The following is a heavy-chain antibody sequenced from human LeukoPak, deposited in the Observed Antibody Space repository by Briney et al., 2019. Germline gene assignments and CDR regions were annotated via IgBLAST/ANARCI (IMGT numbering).Heavy chain of an antibody. CDR1: GFTFSDYY. V-gene: IGHV3-11*04. J-gene: IGHJ3*02. CDR2: ISSSGSTI. D-gene: IGHD3-10*01. Sequence: GGSLRLSCAASGFTFSDYYMSWIRQAPGKGLEWVSYISSSGSTIYYADSVKGRFTISRDNAKNSLYLQMNSLRAEDTAVYYCARARVTMVRGVRTDAFDIWGQGTMVTVSS. CDR3: ARARVTMVRGVRTDAFDI.